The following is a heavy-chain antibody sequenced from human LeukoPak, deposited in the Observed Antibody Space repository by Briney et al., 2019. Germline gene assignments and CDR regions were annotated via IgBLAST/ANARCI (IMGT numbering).Heavy chain of an antibody. V-gene: IGHV4-39*01. CDR3: ASQIAAAVDFDY. CDR2: IYYSGST. D-gene: IGHD6-13*01. CDR1: GGSIRGYY. Sequence: PSETLSLTCTVSGGSIRGYYWSWIRQPPGKGLEWIGSIYYSGSTYYNPSLKSRVTISVDTSKNQFSLKLSSVTAADTAVYYCASQIAAAVDFDYWGQGTLVTVSS. J-gene: IGHJ4*02.